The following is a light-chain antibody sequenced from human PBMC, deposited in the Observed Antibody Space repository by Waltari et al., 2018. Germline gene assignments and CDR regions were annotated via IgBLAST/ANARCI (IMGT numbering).Light chain of an antibody. Sequence: DIQMTQSPSSLSASVEDRVTITRRASQRIGTYLNWYQQKLGKAPNLLIYSASSLQSGVPSRFSGSGSGTDFTLPISGLEPEDFATYYCQQTSGTTETFGGGTRVE. CDR2: SAS. V-gene: IGKV1-39*01. J-gene: IGKJ4*01. CDR3: QQTSGTTET. CDR1: QRIGTY.